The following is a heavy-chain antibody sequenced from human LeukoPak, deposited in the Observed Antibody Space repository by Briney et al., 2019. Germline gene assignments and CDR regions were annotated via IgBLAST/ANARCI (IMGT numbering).Heavy chain of an antibody. CDR1: GYTFTGYY. Sequence: ASVKVSCKASGYTFTGYYMHWVRQAPGQGLEWLGWISGYTGHTNYVQKIQGRVTMTTDTSTNTAYMELRSLRSDDTAVYYCARGPGIAVAGVFDYWGQGSLVTVSS. CDR3: ARGPGIAVAGVFDY. V-gene: IGHV1-18*04. J-gene: IGHJ4*02. CDR2: ISGYTGHT. D-gene: IGHD6-19*01.